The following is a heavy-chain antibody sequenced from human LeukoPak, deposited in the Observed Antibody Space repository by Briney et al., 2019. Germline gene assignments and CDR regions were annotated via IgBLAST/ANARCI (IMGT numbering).Heavy chain of an antibody. CDR2: IVPIFGTA. Sequence: ASVKVSCKASGGTFSSYAISWVRQAPGQGLEWMGGIVPIFGTANYAQKFQGRVTITADVSTSTAYVELSSLRSEDTAVYYCARVDVDTAMVNRPVGPYYYYGMDVWGQGTTVTVSS. D-gene: IGHD5-18*01. CDR3: ARVDVDTAMVNRPVGPYYYYGMDV. CDR1: GGTFSSYA. J-gene: IGHJ6*02. V-gene: IGHV1-69*13.